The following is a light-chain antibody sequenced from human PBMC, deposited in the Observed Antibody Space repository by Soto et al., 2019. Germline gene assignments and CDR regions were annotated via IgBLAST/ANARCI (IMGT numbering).Light chain of an antibody. J-gene: IGLJ1*01. CDR2: EVT. Sequence: AAVPQPPSASGYPGESVTISNTGSRSDVGFSNYVSWYQQHPGKVPKLIIYEVTKRPSGVPDRFSGSKSGNTASLTVSGLQAEDEADYYCSSYAGTNNHHAFGTGTKV. CDR1: RSDVGFSNY. V-gene: IGLV2-8*01. CDR3: SSYAGTNNHHA.